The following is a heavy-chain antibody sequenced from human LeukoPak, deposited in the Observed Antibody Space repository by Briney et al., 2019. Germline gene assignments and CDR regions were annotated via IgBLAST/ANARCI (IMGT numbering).Heavy chain of an antibody. CDR3: ARGRYYYDSSGYYYFDY. CDR1: GGSISSYY. J-gene: IGHJ4*02. D-gene: IGHD3-22*01. CDR2: IYTSGST. V-gene: IGHV4-4*07. Sequence: SETLSLTCTVSGGSISSYYWSWIRQPAGKGLEWIGRIYTSGSTNYNPSLKSRVTMSVDTSKNQFSLRLSSVTAADTAVYYCARGRYYYDSSGYYYFDYWGQGTLVTVSS.